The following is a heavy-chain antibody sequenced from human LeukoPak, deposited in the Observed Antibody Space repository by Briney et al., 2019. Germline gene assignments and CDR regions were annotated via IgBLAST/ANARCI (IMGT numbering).Heavy chain of an antibody. Sequence: KSSETLSLTCTVSGDSISNGGSISNGGHYWSWIRQFPGKGLEWIGYIYHSGNTYYNPSLESRVTISVDTSENQFSLKLSSVTAADTAVYYCARTLPITPPTAWGQGTLVTVSS. D-gene: IGHD3-10*01. CDR2: IYHSGNT. J-gene: IGHJ5*02. CDR3: ARTLPITPPTA. V-gene: IGHV4-31*03. CDR1: GDSISNGGSISNGGHY.